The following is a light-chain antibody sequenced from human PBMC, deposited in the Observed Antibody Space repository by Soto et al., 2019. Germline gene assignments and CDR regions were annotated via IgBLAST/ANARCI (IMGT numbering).Light chain of an antibody. CDR3: SAYSNGSTPVL. CDR1: SSDVGSTFNY. CDR2: DVN. V-gene: IGLV2-14*03. J-gene: IGLJ3*02. Sequence: QSVLTQPASVSGSPGQSITISCTGTSSDVGSTFNYVSWYQHHPGKAPRLIMSDVNHRPSGVSDRFSGSKSGNKASLTISGLQAEDEADYFGSAYSNGSTPVLFGRGTKLTVL.